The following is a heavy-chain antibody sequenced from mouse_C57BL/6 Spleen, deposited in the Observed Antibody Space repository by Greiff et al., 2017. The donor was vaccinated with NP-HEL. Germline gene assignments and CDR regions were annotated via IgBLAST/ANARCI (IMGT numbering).Heavy chain of an antibody. D-gene: IGHD2-2*01. CDR2: IYPSDSET. CDR3: ARRGYEAWFAY. CDR1: GYTFTSYW. V-gene: IGHV1-52*01. Sequence: QVQLQQPGAELVRPGSSVKLSCKASGYTFTSYWMHWVKQRPIQGLEWIGNIYPSDSETHYNQKFKDKATLTVDKSSSTAYMQLSSLTSEDSAVYYCARRGYEAWFAYWGQGTLVTVSA. J-gene: IGHJ3*01.